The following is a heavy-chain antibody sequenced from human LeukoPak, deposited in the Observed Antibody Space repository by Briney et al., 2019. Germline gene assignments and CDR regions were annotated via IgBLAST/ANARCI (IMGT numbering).Heavy chain of an antibody. CDR1: GYTFTGYY. V-gene: IGHV1-2*04. D-gene: IGHD5-18*01. CDR2: INPNSGGT. CDR3: ARAPERGYSYGPDFDY. J-gene: IGHJ4*02. Sequence: GASVKVSYKASGYTFTGYYMHWVRQAPGQGLEWMGWINPNSGGTNYAQKFQGWVTMTRDTSISTAYMELSRLRSDDTAVYYCARAPERGYSYGPDFDYWGQGTLVTVSS.